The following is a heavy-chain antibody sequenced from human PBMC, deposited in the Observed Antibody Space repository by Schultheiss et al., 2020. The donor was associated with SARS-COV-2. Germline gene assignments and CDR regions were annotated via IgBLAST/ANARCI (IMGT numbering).Heavy chain of an antibody. D-gene: IGHD6-19*01. CDR3: ARVSPVTGTKGSAFDI. CDR1: GGSISSYY. V-gene: IGHV4-4*09. Sequence: SETLSLTCTVSGGSISSYYWSWIRQPPGKGLEWIGYIYHSGSTYYNPSLKSRVTISVDMSKNQFSLKLSSVTAADTAVYYCARVSPVTGTKGSAFDIWGQGTMVTVSS. J-gene: IGHJ3*02. CDR2: IYHSGST.